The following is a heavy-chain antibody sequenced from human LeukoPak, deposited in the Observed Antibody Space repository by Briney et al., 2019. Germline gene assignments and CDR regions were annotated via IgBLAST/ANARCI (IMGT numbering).Heavy chain of an antibody. CDR1: GFTFTSYS. D-gene: IGHD1-26*01. V-gene: IGHV3-30-3*01. J-gene: IGHJ4*02. CDR2: ISYDGSNK. CDR3: ARDRVGATDYFDY. Sequence: GGSLRLSCAASGFTFTSYSMNWVRQAPGKGLEWVAVISYDGSNKYYADSVKGRFTISRDNSKNTLYLQMNSLRAEDTAVYYCARDRVGATDYFDYWGQGTLVTVSS.